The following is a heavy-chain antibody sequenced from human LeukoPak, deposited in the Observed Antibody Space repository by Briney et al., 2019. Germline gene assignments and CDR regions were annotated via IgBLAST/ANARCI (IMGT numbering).Heavy chain of an antibody. D-gene: IGHD6-13*01. CDR2: IIALFGTA. Sequence: SVKVSCKASGGTFSSYAISWVRQAPGQGLEWMGGIIALFGTANYAQKFQGRVTITADESTSTAYMELSSLRSEDTAVYYCARGGYSSSWYGVYFDYWGQGTLVTVSS. J-gene: IGHJ4*02. CDR1: GGTFSSYA. CDR3: ARGGYSSSWYGVYFDY. V-gene: IGHV1-69*13.